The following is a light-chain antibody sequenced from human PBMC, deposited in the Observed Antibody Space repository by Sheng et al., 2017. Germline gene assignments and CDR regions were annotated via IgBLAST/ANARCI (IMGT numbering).Light chain of an antibody. Sequence: SYEVTQPPSVSVSPGQTASITCSGDKLGDKYVCWYQQKPGQSPVVVIYQDNKRPSGIPERFSGSNSGNTATLTISGTQAMDEADYYCQAWDSSTGVFGTGTKVTVL. CDR2: QDN. CDR3: QAWDSSTGV. V-gene: IGLV3-1*01. J-gene: IGLJ1*01. CDR1: KLGDKY.